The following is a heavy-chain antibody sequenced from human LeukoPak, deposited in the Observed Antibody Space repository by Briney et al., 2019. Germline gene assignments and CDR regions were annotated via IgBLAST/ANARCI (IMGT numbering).Heavy chain of an antibody. CDR3: ASGSSSVGY. Sequence: GGSLRLSCAASGFIFSDYYMSWIRQTPGKGLEWISYISYSYSDIYYADSVRGRFTISRDNAKNSLYLQMNNLRAEDTAVYYCASGSSSVGYWGQGTRVAVSS. CDR2: ISYSYSDI. D-gene: IGHD6-6*01. V-gene: IGHV3-11*01. CDR1: GFIFSDYY. J-gene: IGHJ4*02.